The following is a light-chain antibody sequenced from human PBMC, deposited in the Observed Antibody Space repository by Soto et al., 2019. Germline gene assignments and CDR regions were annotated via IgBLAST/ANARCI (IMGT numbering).Light chain of an antibody. Sequence: DIHITQAPSILAASVGDRVTITCRASQSISSWLAWYQQKPGKAPNLLIHKASHLESGVPSRFSGSGSGTDFTLTISSLQPEDFATYYCQQSYSTPWTFGQGTKVDIK. V-gene: IGKV1-5*03. CDR1: QSISSW. CDR3: QQSYSTPWT. CDR2: KAS. J-gene: IGKJ1*01.